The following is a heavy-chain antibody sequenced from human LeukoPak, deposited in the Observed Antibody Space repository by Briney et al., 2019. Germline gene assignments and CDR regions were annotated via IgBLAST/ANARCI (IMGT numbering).Heavy chain of an antibody. V-gene: IGHV4-31*03. Sequence: PSETLSLTCTVSGGSISSGGYYWSWIRQHPGKGLEWIGYIYYSGSTYYNPSLKSRVTISVDTSKNQFSLKLGSVTAADTAVYYCARGPGAYSRDAFDIWGQGTMVTVSS. D-gene: IGHD6-13*01. CDR3: ARGPGAYSRDAFDI. CDR2: IYYSGST. J-gene: IGHJ3*02. CDR1: GGSISSGGYY.